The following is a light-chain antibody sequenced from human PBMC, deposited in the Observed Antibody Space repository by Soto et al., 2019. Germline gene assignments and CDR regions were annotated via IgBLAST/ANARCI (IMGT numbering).Light chain of an antibody. J-gene: IGKJ5*01. CDR3: QQYNYWPS. V-gene: IGKV3-15*01. CDR1: QSVSSN. Sequence: EIVMTQSPATLSVSPGERATLSCRASQSVSSNLAWYQQKPGQGPRLLIYGASTRATGIPARFSGSGSGTEFTLTISSLQSEDFAVYYCQQYNYWPSFGHGTRREI. CDR2: GAS.